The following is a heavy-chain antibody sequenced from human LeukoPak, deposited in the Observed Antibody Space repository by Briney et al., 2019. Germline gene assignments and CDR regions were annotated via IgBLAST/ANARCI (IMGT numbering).Heavy chain of an antibody. CDR3: ARPVGATLFDY. V-gene: IGHV4-59*12. CDR2: IYYSGST. J-gene: IGHJ4*02. D-gene: IGHD1-26*01. CDR1: GGSISSYY. Sequence: SETLSLTCTVSGGSISSYYWSWIRQPPGKGLEWIGCIYYSGSTNYNPSFKSRVTISVDTSKNQFSLKLSSVTAADTAVYYCARPVGATLFDYWGQGTLVTVSS.